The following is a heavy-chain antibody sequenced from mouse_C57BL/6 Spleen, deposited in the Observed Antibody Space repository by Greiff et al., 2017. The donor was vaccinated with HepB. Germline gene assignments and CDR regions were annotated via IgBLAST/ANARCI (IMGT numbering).Heavy chain of an antibody. CDR2: ISDGGSYT. CDR1: GFTFSSYA. V-gene: IGHV5-4*01. D-gene: IGHD2-1*01. Sequence: EVQLVESGGGLVKPGGSLKLSCAASGFTFSSYAMSWVRQTPEKRLEWVATISDGGSYTYYPDNVKGRFTISRDNAKNNLYLQMSHLKSEDTAMYYCARDGNSYYAMDYWGQGTSVTVSS. J-gene: IGHJ4*01. CDR3: ARDGNSYYAMDY.